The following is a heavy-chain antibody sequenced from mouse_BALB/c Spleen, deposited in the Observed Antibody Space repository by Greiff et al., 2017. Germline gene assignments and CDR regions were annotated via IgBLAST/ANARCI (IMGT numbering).Heavy chain of an antibody. J-gene: IGHJ4*01. D-gene: IGHD2-12*01. CDR2: ISYSGST. CDR3: ATYDYYAMDY. Sequence: VQLKESGPGLVKPSQSLSLTCTVTGYSITSDYAWNWIRQFPGNKLEWMGYISYSGSTSYNPSLKTRISITRDTSKNQFFLQLNSVTTEDTATYYCATYDYYAMDYWGQGTSVTVSS. CDR1: GYSITSDYA. V-gene: IGHV3-2*02.